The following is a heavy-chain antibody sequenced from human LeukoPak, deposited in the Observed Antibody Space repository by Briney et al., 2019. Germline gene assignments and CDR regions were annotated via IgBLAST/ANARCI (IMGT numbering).Heavy chain of an antibody. V-gene: IGHV1-8*01. J-gene: IGHJ4*02. Sequence: ASVKVSCKASGYSLSTYDINWVRQAPGQGLEWLGWMRPKKSDTGYARKFQGRVTLTWNISTDTAFMELNSLTPEDTAVYFCAGGPPEDTSSGYWGQGTPVTVSS. CDR1: GYSLSTYD. D-gene: IGHD2-15*01. CDR3: AGGPPEDTSSGY. CDR2: MRPKKSDT.